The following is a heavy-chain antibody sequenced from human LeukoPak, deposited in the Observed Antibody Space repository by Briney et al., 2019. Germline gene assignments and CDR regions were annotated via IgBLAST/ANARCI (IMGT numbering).Heavy chain of an antibody. D-gene: IGHD5-12*01. CDR1: GFTVSSNY. J-gene: IGHJ4*02. CDR3: TRDSGDYSSDY. CDR2: ISSSGATM. Sequence: GGSLRLSCAASGFTVSSNYMSWIRQAPGKGLEWVSYISSSGATMYYADSVKGRFTISRDNAKNSLYLQMNGLRAEDTAVYYCTRDSGDYSSDYWGQGTLVTVSS. V-gene: IGHV3-11*01.